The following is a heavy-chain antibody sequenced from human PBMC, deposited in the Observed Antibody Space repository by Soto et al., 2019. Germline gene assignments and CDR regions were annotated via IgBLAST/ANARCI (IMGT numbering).Heavy chain of an antibody. CDR2: IWYDGSNK. CDR1: GFTFTSYG. J-gene: IGHJ4*02. CDR3: ARNRRFLEWLDY. Sequence: QMHLVESGGGVVQPGRSLTLSCVASGFTFTSYGIHWVRQAPGKGLEWVAVIWYDGSNKYYGDSVKGRFSISRDNSKNTLYLQMSSLRAEDTAVYYCARNRRFLEWLDYWGQGTLVSVSS. V-gene: IGHV3-33*01. D-gene: IGHD3-3*01.